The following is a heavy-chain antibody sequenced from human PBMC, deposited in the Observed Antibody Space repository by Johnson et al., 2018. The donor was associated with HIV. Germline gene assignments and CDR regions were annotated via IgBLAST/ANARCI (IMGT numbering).Heavy chain of an antibody. J-gene: IGHJ3*02. D-gene: IGHD6-6*01. CDR3: AREGRGSSSGAFDI. CDR2: IGTAGDT. CDR1: GFSFSSSD. V-gene: IGHV3-13*01. Sequence: VQLVESGGGLVQPGGSLRLSCAASGFSFSSSDIYWVRQFTGKGLEWVSAIGTAGDTYYPGSVKGRFTISRENAKNSLYLQMGSLRAEDMAVYYCAREGRGSSSGAFDIWGQGTMVTVSS.